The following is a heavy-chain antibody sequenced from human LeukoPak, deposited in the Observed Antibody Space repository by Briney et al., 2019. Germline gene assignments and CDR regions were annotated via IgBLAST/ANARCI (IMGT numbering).Heavy chain of an antibody. Sequence: GGSLRLSCAASGFTFSGYWLHWVRQAPGKGLVWISRINSDGSSTNYADSVKGRFTISRDNAKNTLYLQMNTLRAEDTAVYYCARGGTYSSGLPGSWGQGTLVSVSS. CDR3: ARGGTYSSGLPGS. D-gene: IGHD5-18*01. V-gene: IGHV3-74*01. CDR1: GFTFSGYW. J-gene: IGHJ5*02. CDR2: INSDGSST.